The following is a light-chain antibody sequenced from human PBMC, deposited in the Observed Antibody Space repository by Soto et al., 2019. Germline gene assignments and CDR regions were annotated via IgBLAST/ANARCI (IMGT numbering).Light chain of an antibody. CDR1: SSNIGTGYD. J-gene: IGLJ2*01. V-gene: IGLV1-40*01. CDR2: NND. Sequence: QSVLTQPPSVSGAPGQRVTMSCTGASSNIGTGYDVHWYQQSPGSAPKLLIYNNDNRPSGVPDRFSGSKSGASASLAITGLQAEDEATYYCQSYDRSLGGFVVFGGGTKVTVL. CDR3: QSYDRSLGGFVV.